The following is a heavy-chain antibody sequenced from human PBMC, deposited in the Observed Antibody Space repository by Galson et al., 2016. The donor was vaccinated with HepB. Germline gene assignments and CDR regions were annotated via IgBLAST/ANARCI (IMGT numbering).Heavy chain of an antibody. CDR2: IWYDGSEK. J-gene: IGHJ4*02. D-gene: IGHD5-24*01. CDR1: GFTLSNFA. Sequence: SLRLSCAASGFTLSNFAMHWVRQAPGKGLEWVAVIWYDGSEKYYAYSVRGRFTISRDNSNNTLSLQMNSLRAEDTAVYYCARVGDGYNALSNWGQGTLVTVSS. V-gene: IGHV3-33*01. CDR3: ARVGDGYNALSN.